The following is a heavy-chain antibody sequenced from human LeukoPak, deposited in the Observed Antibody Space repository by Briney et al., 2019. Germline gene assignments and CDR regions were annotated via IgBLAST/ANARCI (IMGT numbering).Heavy chain of an antibody. D-gene: IGHD4-23*01. CDR2: IYYSENT. CDR3: ARDGAPGYGGNSGWYFDL. J-gene: IGHJ2*01. CDR1: VGSISSYY. V-gene: IGHV4-59*01. Sequence: SETLSLTCTVSVGSISSYYWSWIRQPPGKGLEGIVYIYYSENTNYNPSLNSRVTISVDTSKNQFSLKLSSVTAADTAVYYCARDGAPGYGGNSGWYFDLWGRGTLVTVSS.